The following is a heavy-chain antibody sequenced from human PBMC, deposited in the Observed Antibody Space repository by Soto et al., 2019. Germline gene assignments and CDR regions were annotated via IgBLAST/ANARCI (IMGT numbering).Heavy chain of an antibody. J-gene: IGHJ4*02. D-gene: IGHD2-2*01. CDR2: ISYDGSNK. CDR3: GRCTSTSCHLGSDY. Sequence: PGGSLRLSCAASGFTFSNYAMNWVRQAPGKGLEWVALISYDGSNKYYADSVKGRFTISRDSSKNTLYLQMNGLRAADTAVYYCGRCTSTSCHLGSDYWGQGTLVTVSS. CDR1: GFTFSNYA. V-gene: IGHV3-30-3*01.